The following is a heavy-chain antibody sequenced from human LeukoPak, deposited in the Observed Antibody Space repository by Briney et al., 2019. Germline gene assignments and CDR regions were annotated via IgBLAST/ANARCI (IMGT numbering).Heavy chain of an antibody. V-gene: IGHV3-23*01. Sequence: GGSLRLSCVASGFPFSSHAMSWVRQPPGKGLEWVSAISNGKTYYADSVRVRFTIYRDDSKTTVYLQMNSLRDEDTALYYCVREAGYCAPVCLKTNWFDPWGQGTLVTVSS. CDR3: VREAGYCAPVCLKTNWFDP. CDR1: GFPFSSHA. CDR2: ISNGKT. J-gene: IGHJ5*02. D-gene: IGHD2-15*01.